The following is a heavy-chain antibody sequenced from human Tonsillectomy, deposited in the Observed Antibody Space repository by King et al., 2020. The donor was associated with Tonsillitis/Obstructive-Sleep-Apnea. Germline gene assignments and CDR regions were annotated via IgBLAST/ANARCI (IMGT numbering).Heavy chain of an antibody. D-gene: IGHD2-21*01. CDR2: ISWNSNTI. CDR3: AKDRVPYCGGDCYFGG. V-gene: IGHV3-9*01. CDR1: GFTFDDCA. J-gene: IGHJ4*02. Sequence: VQLVESGGGLVQPGRSLRLSCAASGFTFDDCAMHWVRQAPGKGLEWVSGISWNSNTIGYEDSVKGRFTISRDNAKNSLYLQMNSLRAEDTALYYCAKDRVPYCGGDCYFGGWGQGTLVTVSS.